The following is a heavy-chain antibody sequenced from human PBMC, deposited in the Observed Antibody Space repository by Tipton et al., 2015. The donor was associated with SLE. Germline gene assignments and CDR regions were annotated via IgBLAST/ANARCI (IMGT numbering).Heavy chain of an antibody. V-gene: IGHV4-38-2*01. Sequence: TLSLTCAVSGYSISSGYYWGWIRQPPGKGLEWIGEINHSGSTYYNPSLKSRVTISVDTSKNQFSLKLSSVTAADTAVYYCASLAGNDAFDIWGQGTMVTVSS. CDR2: INHSGST. CDR3: ASLAGNDAFDI. D-gene: IGHD6-19*01. J-gene: IGHJ3*02. CDR1: GYSISSGYY.